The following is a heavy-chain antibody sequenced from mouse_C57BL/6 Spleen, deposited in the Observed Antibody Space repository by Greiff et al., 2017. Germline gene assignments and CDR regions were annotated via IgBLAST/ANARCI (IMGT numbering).Heavy chain of an antibody. CDR3: AREGRYGSSYGYFDV. CDR2: INYDGSST. CDR1: GFTFSDYY. D-gene: IGHD1-1*01. Sequence: EVQLVESEGGLVQPGSSMKLSCTASGFTFSDYYMAWVRQVPEKGLEWVANINYDGSSTYYLDSLKSRFIISRDNAKNILYLQMSSLKSEDTATYYCAREGRYGSSYGYFDVWGTGTTVTVSS. V-gene: IGHV5-16*01. J-gene: IGHJ1*03.